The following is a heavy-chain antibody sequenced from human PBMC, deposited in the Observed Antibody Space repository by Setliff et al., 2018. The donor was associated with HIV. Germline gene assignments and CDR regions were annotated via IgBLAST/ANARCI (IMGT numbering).Heavy chain of an antibody. CDR1: GFNFRTYS. Sequence: PGGSLRLSCAASGFNFRTYSMNWVRQAPGKGLEWLSLMSGINDNAHYADSVKGRLTISRDNSKNTLYLQMNSLRAEDTAVYYCARGVFDYWGQGALVTVSS. V-gene: IGHV3-23*01. J-gene: IGHJ4*02. CDR3: ARGVFDY. CDR2: MSGINDNA.